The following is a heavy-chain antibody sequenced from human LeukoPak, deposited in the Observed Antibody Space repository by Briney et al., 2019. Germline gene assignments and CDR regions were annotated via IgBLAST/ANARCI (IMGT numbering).Heavy chain of an antibody. J-gene: IGHJ4*02. V-gene: IGHV3-21*01. Sequence: PXGSLRLSCAASGFTLSTYSLNWVRQAPGKGLEWVSSISSSSLYIYYADSVKGRFTISRDNAKNSLFLQMNSLRAEDTAVYYCAREGDGYNSPIDYWGQGTLVTVSS. CDR3: AREGDGYNSPIDY. CDR2: ISSSSLYI. CDR1: GFTLSTYS. D-gene: IGHD5-24*01.